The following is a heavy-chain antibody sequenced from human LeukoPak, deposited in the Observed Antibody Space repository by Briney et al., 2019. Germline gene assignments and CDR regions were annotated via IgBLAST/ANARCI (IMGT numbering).Heavy chain of an antibody. Sequence: GGSLRLSRAASGFTFSSYWMSWVRQAPGKGLEWVANIKQDGSERYYVDSVKGRFTISRDNAKNSLYLQMNSLRAEDTAVYYCAREHGSGSYYNLYYYGMDVWGKEPTVTVSS. J-gene: IGHJ6*04. CDR1: GFTFSSYW. V-gene: IGHV3-7*03. CDR3: AREHGSGSYYNLYYYGMDV. D-gene: IGHD3-10*01. CDR2: IKQDGSER.